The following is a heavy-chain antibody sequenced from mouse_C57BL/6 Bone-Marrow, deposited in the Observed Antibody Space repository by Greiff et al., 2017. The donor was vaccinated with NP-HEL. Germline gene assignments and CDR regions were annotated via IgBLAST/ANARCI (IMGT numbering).Heavy chain of an antibody. Sequence: LQESGAELVMPGASVKLSCKASGYTFTSYWMHWVKQRPGQGLEWIGEIDPSDSYTNYNQKFKGKSTLTVDKSSSTAYMQLSSLTSEDSAVYYCARGDYYGSSLYAMDYWGQGTSVTVSS. V-gene: IGHV1-69*01. J-gene: IGHJ4*01. CDR1: GYTFTSYW. D-gene: IGHD1-1*01. CDR3: ARGDYYGSSLYAMDY. CDR2: IDPSDSYT.